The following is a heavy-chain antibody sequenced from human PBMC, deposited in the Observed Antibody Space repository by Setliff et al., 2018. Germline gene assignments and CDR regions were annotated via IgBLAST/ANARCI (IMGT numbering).Heavy chain of an antibody. V-gene: IGHV2-26*01. CDR3: AQRVAWSTNWNQGWFGP. D-gene: IGHD1-1*01. J-gene: IGHJ5*02. Sequence: SGPTLVNPTETLTLTCTVSGFSLSNARMGVSWIRQPLGKALEWLAHIFSNDEKSYSTSLKSRLTISKDTSKSQVVLTMANMDPVDTATYYCAQRVAWSTNWNQGWFGPWGPGTLVTVSS. CDR2: IFSNDEK. CDR1: GFSLSNARMG.